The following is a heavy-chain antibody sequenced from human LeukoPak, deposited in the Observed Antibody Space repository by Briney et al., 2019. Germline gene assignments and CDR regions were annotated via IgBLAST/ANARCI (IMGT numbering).Heavy chain of an antibody. J-gene: IGHJ4*02. Sequence: SETLSLTCAVYGGSFSGYYWSWIRQPPGKGLEWIGEINHSGSTNYNPSLKSRVTISVDTSKNQFSLKLSSVTAADTAVYCCARTRVVALRRATEFDYWGQGTLVTVSS. CDR1: GGSFSGYY. D-gene: IGHD3-22*01. V-gene: IGHV4-34*01. CDR3: ARTRVVALRRATEFDY. CDR2: INHSGST.